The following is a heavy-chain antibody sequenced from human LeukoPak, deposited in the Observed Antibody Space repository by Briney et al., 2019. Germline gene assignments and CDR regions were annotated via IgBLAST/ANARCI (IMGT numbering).Heavy chain of an antibody. Sequence: GESLKISCKGSGYSFTSYWIGWVRQMLGKGLEWMGIIYPGDSDTRYSPSFQGQVTISADKSISTAYLQWSSLKASDTAMYYCARRKYSSSRSYYYYGMDVWGQGTTVTVSS. D-gene: IGHD6-6*01. J-gene: IGHJ6*02. V-gene: IGHV5-51*01. CDR2: IYPGDSDT. CDR3: ARRKYSSSRSYYYYGMDV. CDR1: GYSFTSYW.